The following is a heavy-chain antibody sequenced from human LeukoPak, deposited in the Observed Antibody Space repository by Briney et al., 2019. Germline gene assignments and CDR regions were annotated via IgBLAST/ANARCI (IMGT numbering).Heavy chain of an antibody. Sequence: ASVKVSCKASGYTFTSYGINWVRQAPGQGLEWMGWISAYNGNTNFAQKLQDRVTMTTDTSTSTAYMELRSLRSDDTAVYYCARDPLIVGATPIEDYWGQGTLVTVSS. J-gene: IGHJ4*02. V-gene: IGHV1-18*01. CDR2: ISAYNGNT. CDR3: ARDPLIVGATPIEDY. D-gene: IGHD1-26*01. CDR1: GYTFTSYG.